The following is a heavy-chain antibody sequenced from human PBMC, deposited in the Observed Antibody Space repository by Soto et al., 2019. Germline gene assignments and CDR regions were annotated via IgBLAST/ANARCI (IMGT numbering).Heavy chain of an antibody. J-gene: IGHJ6*02. D-gene: IGHD2-15*01. CDR3: VKDFYRGYSGLYGMDV. Sequence: PGGSLRLSCAASGFTFSSYAMSWVRQAPGKGLEWVSGISGSGYSTYYADSVKGRFTISRDNSKNTLYLQMNSLRAEDTAVYYCVKDFYRGYSGLYGMDVWGQGPTVTVSS. V-gene: IGHV3-23*01. CDR1: GFTFSSYA. CDR2: ISGSGYST.